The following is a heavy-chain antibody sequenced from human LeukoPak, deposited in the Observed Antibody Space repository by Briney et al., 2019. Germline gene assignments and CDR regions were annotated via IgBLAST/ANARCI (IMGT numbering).Heavy chain of an antibody. V-gene: IGHV3-33*01. CDR2: IWFDGSNK. Sequence: GRSLRLSCAASGFTFSSYGMHWVRQAPGKGLEWVALIWFDGSNKYYAASVKGRFTISRDNSKNTLYLQMDSLRDEDTAVYYCARDRGYSYGHCFDYWGQGTLVTVSS. CDR3: ARDRGYSYGHCFDY. D-gene: IGHD5-18*01. J-gene: IGHJ4*02. CDR1: GFTFSSYG.